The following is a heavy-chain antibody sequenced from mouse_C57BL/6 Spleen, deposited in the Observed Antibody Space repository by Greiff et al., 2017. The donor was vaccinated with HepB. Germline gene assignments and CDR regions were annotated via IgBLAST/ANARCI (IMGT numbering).Heavy chain of an antibody. D-gene: IGHD1-1*01. J-gene: IGHJ3*01. V-gene: IGHV1-64*01. CDR3: AGPYYYGSSYPFAY. Sequence: QVQLQQPGAELVKPGASVKLSCKASGYTFTSYWMHWVKQRPGQGLEWIGMIHPNSGSTNYNEKFKSKATLTVDKSSSTAYMQLSSLTSEDSAVYYCAGPYYYGSSYPFAYWGQGTLVTVSA. CDR2: IHPNSGST. CDR1: GYTFTSYW.